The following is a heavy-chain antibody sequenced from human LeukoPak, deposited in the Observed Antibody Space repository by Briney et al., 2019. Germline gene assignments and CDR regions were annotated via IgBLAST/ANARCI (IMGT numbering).Heavy chain of an antibody. CDR2: ISGSGGST. V-gene: IGHV3-23*01. D-gene: IGHD6-19*01. Sequence: GGSLRLSCAASGFTVSSNYMSWVRQAPGKGLEWVSAISGSGGSTYYADSVKGRFTISRDNSKNTLYLQMNSLRAEDTAVYYCAKGVQWLGQHNYFDYWGQGTLVTVSS. CDR1: GFTVSSNY. J-gene: IGHJ4*02. CDR3: AKGVQWLGQHNYFDY.